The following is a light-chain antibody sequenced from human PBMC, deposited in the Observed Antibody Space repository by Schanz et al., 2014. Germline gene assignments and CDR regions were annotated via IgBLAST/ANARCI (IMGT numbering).Light chain of an antibody. CDR2: DAS. V-gene: IGKV1-5*01. Sequence: DIQMTQSPSTLSASVGDRVTITCRASQSINSWLAWYQQKPGKAPKVLIYDASSLESGVPSRFSGSGSGTEFTLTIGRLQPDDFATYYCQQYNSYSSYTFGQGTKLEIK. CDR1: QSINSW. J-gene: IGKJ2*01. CDR3: QQYNSYSSYT.